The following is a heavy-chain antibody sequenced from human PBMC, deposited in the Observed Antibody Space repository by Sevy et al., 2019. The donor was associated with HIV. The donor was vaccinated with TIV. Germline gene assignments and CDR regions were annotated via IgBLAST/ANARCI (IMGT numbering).Heavy chain of an antibody. CDR2: ISGSGGST. J-gene: IGHJ5*02. D-gene: IGHD3-3*01. Sequence: GGSLRLSCAASGFTFSSYAMSWVRQAPGKGLEWVSAISGSGGSTYYGDSVKGRFTISRDNSKNTLYLQMNSLRAEDTAVYYCAKDGVPYYDFWSGRENWFDPWGQGTLVTVSS. CDR1: GFTFSSYA. V-gene: IGHV3-23*01. CDR3: AKDGVPYYDFWSGRENWFDP.